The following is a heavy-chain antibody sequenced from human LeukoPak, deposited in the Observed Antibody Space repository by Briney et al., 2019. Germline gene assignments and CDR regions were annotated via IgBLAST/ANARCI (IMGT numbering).Heavy chain of an antibody. CDR3: ARRPTPSSSYYYYYTDV. CDR2: INPNSGGT. CDR1: GYTFTGYY. Sequence: ASVKVSCKASGYTFTGYYMHWVRQAPGQGLEWMGWINPNSGGTNYAQKFQGRVTMTRDTSISTAYMELSRLRSDDTAVYYCARRPTPSSSYYYYYTDVWGKGTTVTVSS. D-gene: IGHD6-6*01. J-gene: IGHJ6*03. V-gene: IGHV1-2*02.